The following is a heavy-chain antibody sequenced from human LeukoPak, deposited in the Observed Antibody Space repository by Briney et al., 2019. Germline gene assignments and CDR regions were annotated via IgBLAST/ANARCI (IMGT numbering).Heavy chain of an antibody. CDR2: IYSADSA. Sequence: GGSLRLSCAAFGFTFSSYEMNWVRQAPGKGLEWVSVIYSADSAYYADSVRGRFTISRDNSKNTLYLQMNSLRADDTAVYYCAREVGGGATNYFDYWGQGTLVTVSS. CDR3: AREVGGGATNYFDY. CDR1: GFTFSSYE. D-gene: IGHD1-26*01. V-gene: IGHV3-53*01. J-gene: IGHJ4*02.